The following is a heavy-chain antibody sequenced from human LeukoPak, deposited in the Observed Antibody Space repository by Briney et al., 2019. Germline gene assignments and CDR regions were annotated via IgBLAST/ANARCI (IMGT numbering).Heavy chain of an antibody. CDR3: ARGNYNNGWMKQATDH. CDR2: INHTGDT. Sequence: SETLSLTCGDYGGSFSGYYWSWSRQPPGKGLEWIGEINHTGDTNHNPSLKSRATMSVDTSKKQFSLTLSSVTAADTAVYYCARGNYNNGWMKQATDHWGQGTQVTVSS. CDR1: GGSFSGYY. V-gene: IGHV4-34*04. D-gene: IGHD6-19*01. J-gene: IGHJ5*02.